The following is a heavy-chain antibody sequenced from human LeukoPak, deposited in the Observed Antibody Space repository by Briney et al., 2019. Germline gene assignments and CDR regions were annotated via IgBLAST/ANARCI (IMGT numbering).Heavy chain of an antibody. J-gene: IGHJ4*02. Sequence: ASVKVSCKAPGYTFTGYYMHWVRQAPGQGLEWMGRINPNSGGTNYAQKFQGRVTMTRDTSISTAYMELSRLRSDDTAVYYCARARYYDSSGYFDYWGQGTLVTVSS. CDR2: INPNSGGT. V-gene: IGHV1-2*06. CDR1: GYTFTGYY. CDR3: ARARYYDSSGYFDY. D-gene: IGHD3-22*01.